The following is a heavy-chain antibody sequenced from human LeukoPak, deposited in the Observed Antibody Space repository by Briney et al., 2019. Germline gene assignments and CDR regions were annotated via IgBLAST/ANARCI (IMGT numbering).Heavy chain of an antibody. Sequence: GGSLRLSCAASGFTFSSYWMSWVRQAPGKGLEWVANIKQDGSEKYYVDSVKGRFTIYRDNAKNSLYLQMNSLRAEDTAVYYCAREPVIVAGAAFDIWGQGTMVTVSS. V-gene: IGHV3-7*01. D-gene: IGHD2-15*01. CDR1: GFTFSSYW. CDR2: IKQDGSEK. J-gene: IGHJ3*02. CDR3: AREPVIVAGAAFDI.